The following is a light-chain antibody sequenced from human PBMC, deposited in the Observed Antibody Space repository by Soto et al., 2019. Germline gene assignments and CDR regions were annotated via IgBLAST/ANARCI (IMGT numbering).Light chain of an antibody. CDR1: QSVNSN. V-gene: IGKV3-15*01. Sequence: EIVMTQSPATLSVSPGERATLSCRASQSVNSNLAWYRQKPGQAPRLLISDASTRATGDPARFGGSGSGTEFTLASSSLQSEDSGIYYCQQYNFWPPLTFGGGTKVEIK. CDR3: QQYNFWPPLT. CDR2: DAS. J-gene: IGKJ4*01.